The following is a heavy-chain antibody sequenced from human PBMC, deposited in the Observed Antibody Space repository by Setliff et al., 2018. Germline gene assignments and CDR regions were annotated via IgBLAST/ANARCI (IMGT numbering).Heavy chain of an antibody. J-gene: IGHJ6*02. CDR2: NYSGGST. D-gene: IGHD3-3*01. CDR1: GFTVSSNY. CDR3: ASSVLQFLEWFKVPGWDYYYGMDV. V-gene: IGHV3-66*01. Sequence: GGSLRLSCAASGFTVSSNYMSWVRQAPGKGLEWVSVNYSGGSTYYADSVKGRFTISRDNSKHTLYLQMNSLRAEDTAVYYCASSVLQFLEWFKVPGWDYYYGMDVRGQGTTVTVSS.